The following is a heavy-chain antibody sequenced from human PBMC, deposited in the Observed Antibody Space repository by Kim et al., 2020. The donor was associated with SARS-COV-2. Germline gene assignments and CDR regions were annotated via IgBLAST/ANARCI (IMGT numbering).Heavy chain of an antibody. CDR1: GGSISSSNW. V-gene: IGHV4-4*02. D-gene: IGHD3-10*01. CDR2: IYHSGST. Sequence: SETLSLTCAVSGGSISSSNWWSWVRQPPGKGLEWIGDIYHSGSTNYNPSLKSRVTISVDKSTNQFSLKLSSVTAADTAVYYCARDQPAFYYGSGSYDYWGPGTLVTVSS. CDR3: ARDQPAFYYGSGSYDY. J-gene: IGHJ4*02.